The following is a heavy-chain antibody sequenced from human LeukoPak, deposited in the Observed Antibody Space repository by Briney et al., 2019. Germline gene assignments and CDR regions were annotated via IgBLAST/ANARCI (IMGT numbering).Heavy chain of an antibody. CDR1: GFTFSNAW. Sequence: PGGSLRLSCAASGFTFSNAWMSWVRQAPGKGLEWVGRIKSKTDGGTTDYAAPVKGRFTISRDDLKNTLYLQMNSLKTEDTAVYYCTTDPYPAAYCSSTSCYDLYWGQGTLVTVSS. CDR2: IKSKTDGGTT. CDR3: TTDPYPAAYCSSTSCYDLY. D-gene: IGHD2-2*01. V-gene: IGHV3-15*01. J-gene: IGHJ4*02.